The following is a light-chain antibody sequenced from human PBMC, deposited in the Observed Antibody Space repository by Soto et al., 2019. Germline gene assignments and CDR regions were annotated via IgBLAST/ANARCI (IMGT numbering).Light chain of an antibody. Sequence: QSVLTQPASVSGSPGQSITISCTGTSSDVGGYNYVSWYQQHPGKAPKLMIYEVNNRPSGVSNRFSGSKSGNTASLTISGLQAEDEADYYCTSFTTSSTYVFVTGTKLTVL. CDR2: EVN. CDR1: SSDVGGYNY. CDR3: TSFTTSSTYV. V-gene: IGLV2-14*01. J-gene: IGLJ1*01.